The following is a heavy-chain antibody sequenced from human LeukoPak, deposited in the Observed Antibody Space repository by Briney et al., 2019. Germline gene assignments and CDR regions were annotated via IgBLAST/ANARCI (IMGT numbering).Heavy chain of an antibody. J-gene: IGHJ4*02. V-gene: IGHV5-51*01. CDR2: IYPGDFDT. D-gene: IGHD3-10*01. CDR3: ARRSSSWEFYDY. CDR1: GYSFTTYW. Sequence: GESLKISCQGSGYSFTTYWIAWVRQMPGKGLDWMGIIYPGDFDTRYSPSVQGQVTISADTSTSTAYLQWSSLRASDTAMCFCARRSSSWEFYDYWGQGTLVTVSS.